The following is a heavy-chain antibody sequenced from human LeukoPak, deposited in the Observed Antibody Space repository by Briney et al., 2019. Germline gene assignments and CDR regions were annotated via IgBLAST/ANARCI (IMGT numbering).Heavy chain of an antibody. Sequence: PGGSLRLSCAASGFSLSRYWMSWVRQAPGKGLEWVANIGKDGSGNHYVDSVKGRFTISRDNAKNSLYLQMNSLRAEDTAVYYCARRLQSMDYYYYYMDVWGKGTTVTVSS. CDR3: ARRLQSMDYYYYYMDV. J-gene: IGHJ6*03. CDR1: GFSLSRYW. CDR2: IGKDGSGN. V-gene: IGHV3-7*01. D-gene: IGHD5-24*01.